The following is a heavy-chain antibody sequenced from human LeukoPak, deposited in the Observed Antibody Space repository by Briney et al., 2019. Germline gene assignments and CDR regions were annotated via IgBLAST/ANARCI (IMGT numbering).Heavy chain of an antibody. CDR3: AMAGTLYYYYMDV. Sequence: GASVKVSCKASGYTFTGYYIHWVRQAPGQGLEWMGWINPNSGGTNYAQKFQGRVTMTRDTSISTAYMELSRLRSDDTAVYYCAMAGTLYYYYMDVWGKGTTVTVSS. D-gene: IGHD6-19*01. J-gene: IGHJ6*03. CDR2: INPNSGGT. CDR1: GYTFTGYY. V-gene: IGHV1-2*02.